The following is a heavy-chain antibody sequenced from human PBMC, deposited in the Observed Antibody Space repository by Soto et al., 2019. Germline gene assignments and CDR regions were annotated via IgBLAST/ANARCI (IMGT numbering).Heavy chain of an antibody. D-gene: IGHD2-2*01. Sequence: SLVSQTTGKGLEWVSAISFTGDSRYYADSVKDRFTISRDNSQNTLYLQMNSLRAEDTAVYYCAKKSCSSPGCPYGMDVWGQGTTVTVSS. V-gene: IGHV3-23*01. J-gene: IGHJ6*02. CDR3: AKKSCSSPGCPYGMDV. CDR2: ISFTGDSR.